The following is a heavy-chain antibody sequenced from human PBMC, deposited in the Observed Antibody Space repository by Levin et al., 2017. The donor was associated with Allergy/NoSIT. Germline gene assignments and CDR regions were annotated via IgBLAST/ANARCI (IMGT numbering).Heavy chain of an antibody. V-gene: IGHV3-43*01. Sequence: GGSLRLSCAASGFTFDDYTMHWVRQAPGKGLEWVSLISWDGGSTYYADSVKGRFTISRDNSKNSLYLQMNSLRTEDTALYYCAKAVTTPNPYYYYYGMDVWGQGTTVTVSS. J-gene: IGHJ6*02. D-gene: IGHD4-11*01. CDR1: GFTFDDYT. CDR2: ISWDGGST. CDR3: AKAVTTPNPYYYYYGMDV.